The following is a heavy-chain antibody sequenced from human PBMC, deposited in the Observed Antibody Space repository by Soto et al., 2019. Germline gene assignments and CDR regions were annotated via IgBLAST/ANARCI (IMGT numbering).Heavy chain of an antibody. CDR2: INPNSGGT. CDR1: GYTFTGYY. V-gene: IGHV1-2*02. Sequence: QVQLVQSGAEVKKPGASVKVSCKASGYTFTGYYMHWVRQAPGQGLEWMGWINPNSGGTNYAQKFQGRVTRTRYTSISTAYMELSRLRSDDTAVYYCARDPSDSSSWYYYYGMDVWGQGTTVTVSS. CDR3: ARDPSDSSSWYYYYGMDV. D-gene: IGHD6-13*01. J-gene: IGHJ6*02.